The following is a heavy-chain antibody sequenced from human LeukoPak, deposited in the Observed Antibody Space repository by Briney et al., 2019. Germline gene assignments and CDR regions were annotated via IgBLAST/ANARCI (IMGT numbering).Heavy chain of an antibody. CDR2: IRYDGSNK. D-gene: IGHD6-19*01. V-gene: IGHV3-30*02. J-gene: IGHJ6*02. Sequence: GGSLRLSCAASGFTFSDYGMHWVRQAPGKGLEWVTFIRYDGSNKYYADSVKGRFTISRDNSKNTVYLQMNSLRAADTAAYYCARGRIAVALYYGMDVWGHGTTVTVFS. CDR1: GFTFSDYG. CDR3: ARGRIAVALYYGMDV.